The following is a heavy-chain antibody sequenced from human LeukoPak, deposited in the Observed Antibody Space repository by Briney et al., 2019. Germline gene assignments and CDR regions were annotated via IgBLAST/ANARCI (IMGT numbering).Heavy chain of an antibody. CDR1: GFTFDDYA. CDR2: ISWNSGSI. CDR3: AKYIMPSGFFDAFDI. Sequence: GGSLRLSCAASGFTFDDYAMHWVRQAPGKGLEWVSGISWNSGSIGYADSVKGRFTISRDNAKNSLYLQMNSLRAEDTALYYCAKYIMPSGFFDAFDIWGQGTMVTVSS. J-gene: IGHJ3*02. D-gene: IGHD3-10*01. V-gene: IGHV3-9*01.